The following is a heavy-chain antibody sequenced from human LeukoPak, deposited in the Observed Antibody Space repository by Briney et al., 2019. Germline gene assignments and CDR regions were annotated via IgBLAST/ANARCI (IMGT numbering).Heavy chain of an antibody. V-gene: IGHV3-23*01. D-gene: IGHD1-26*01. CDR1: GFTFSSYA. Sequence: GGSLRLSCAASGFTFSSYAMSWVRQAPGKGLEWVSAISGSGGSTYSADSVKGRLTISRDNSKNTLYLQMNSLRAEDTAIYYCAKDSNSGSYFDYWGQGTLVTVSS. CDR2: ISGSGGST. CDR3: AKDSNSGSYFDY. J-gene: IGHJ4*02.